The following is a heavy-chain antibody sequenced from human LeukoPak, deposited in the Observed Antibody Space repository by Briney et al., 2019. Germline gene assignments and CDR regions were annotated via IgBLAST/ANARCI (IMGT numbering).Heavy chain of an antibody. D-gene: IGHD3-10*02. CDR3: ARCSITIFGLFDY. V-gene: IGHV1-69*04. CDR2: IIPILDIA. CDR1: GGTFSSYA. Sequence: GASVKVSCKASGGTFSSYAISWVRQAPGQGLEWMGRIIPILDIANYAQKFQGRVTITADKSTSTAYMELNSLRSEDTAVYYCARCSITIFGLFDYWGQRTLVTVSS. J-gene: IGHJ4*02.